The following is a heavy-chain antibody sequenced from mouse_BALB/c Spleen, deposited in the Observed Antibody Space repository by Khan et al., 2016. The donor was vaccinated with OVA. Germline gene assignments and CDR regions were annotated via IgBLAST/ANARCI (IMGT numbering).Heavy chain of an antibody. V-gene: IGHV5-6*01. J-gene: IGHJ3*01. D-gene: IGHD4-1*01. CDR1: GFTFSSYS. CDR2: ISSGGDYT. Sequence: EDGGDLVKPRGSLKLSCAASGFTFSSYSMSWVRQTPDKRLEWVATISSGGDYTYYPDSVKGRFTISRDNAKNTLYLQMSSLKSEDTAMYYCASHLTGSFAYWGQGTLVTVSA. CDR3: ASHLTGSFAY.